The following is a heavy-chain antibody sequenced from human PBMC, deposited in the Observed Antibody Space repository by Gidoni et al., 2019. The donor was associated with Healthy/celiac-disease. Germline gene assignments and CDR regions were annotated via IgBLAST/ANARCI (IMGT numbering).Heavy chain of an antibody. V-gene: IGHV3-23*01. CDR3: AKSAPYGDYVFDY. D-gene: IGHD4-17*01. Sequence: EVQLLESGGGLVQPGGSLRLSCAASGFTFSSYAMSWVRQAPGKGLDGVSAISGSGGSTYYADSVKGRFTISRDNSKNTLYLQMNSLRAEDTSVYYCAKSAPYGDYVFDYWGQGTLVTVSS. CDR1: GFTFSSYA. J-gene: IGHJ4*02. CDR2: ISGSGGST.